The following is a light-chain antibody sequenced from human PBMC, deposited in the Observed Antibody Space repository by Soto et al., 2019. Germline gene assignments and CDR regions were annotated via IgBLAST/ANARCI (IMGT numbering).Light chain of an antibody. V-gene: IGLV1-44*01. Sequence: QSVLTQPPSASGTPGQRVTISCSGSSSNIGSNTVHWYQQLPGAAPKLLIYTSNERPSGVPARFSGSKSGTSASLAISGLQSEDEADYYCAAWDDSLPDYVFGTGTKLTVL. CDR2: TSN. CDR3: AAWDDSLPDYV. J-gene: IGLJ1*01. CDR1: SSNIGSNT.